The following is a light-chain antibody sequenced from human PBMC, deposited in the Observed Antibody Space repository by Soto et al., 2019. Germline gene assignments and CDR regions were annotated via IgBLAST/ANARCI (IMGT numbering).Light chain of an antibody. CDR2: WAS. J-gene: IGKJ1*01. CDR1: QSIFYSSSNKNY. CDR3: QQYYNTPPT. V-gene: IGKV4-1*01. Sequence: DIVMTQSPDSLAVSLGERATINCKSSQSIFYSSSNKNYLAWYQQKPGQPPNLLIYWASTRESGVPDRFSGRGSGTDFTLTISSLQAEDVAFYYCQQYYNTPPTFGQGTKVEI.